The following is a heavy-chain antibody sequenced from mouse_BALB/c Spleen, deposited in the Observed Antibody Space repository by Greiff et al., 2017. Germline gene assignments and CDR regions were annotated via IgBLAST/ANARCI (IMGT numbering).Heavy chain of an antibody. J-gene: IGHJ3*01. CDR2: ISCYNGAT. Sequence: LVKTGASVKISCKASGYSFTGYYMHWVKQSHGKSLEWIGYISCYNGATSYNQKFKGKATFTVDTSSSTAYMQFSSLTSEDSAVYYCAKQYGNQPWFAYWGQGTLVTVSA. CDR3: AKQYGNQPWFAY. D-gene: IGHD2-10*02. V-gene: IGHV1S34*01. CDR1: GYSFTGYY.